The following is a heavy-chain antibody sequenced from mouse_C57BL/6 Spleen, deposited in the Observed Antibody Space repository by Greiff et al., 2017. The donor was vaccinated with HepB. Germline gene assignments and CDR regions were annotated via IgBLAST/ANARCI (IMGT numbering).Heavy chain of an antibody. Sequence: VHLVESGAELARPGASVKLSCKASGYTFTSYGISWVKQRTGQGLEWIGEIYPRSGNTYYNEKFKGKATLTADKSSSTAYMELRSLTSEDSAVYFCASMVTPAWFAYWGQGTLVTVSA. CDR3: ASMVTPAWFAY. CDR2: IYPRSGNT. CDR1: GYTFTSYG. V-gene: IGHV1-81*01. D-gene: IGHD2-1*01. J-gene: IGHJ3*01.